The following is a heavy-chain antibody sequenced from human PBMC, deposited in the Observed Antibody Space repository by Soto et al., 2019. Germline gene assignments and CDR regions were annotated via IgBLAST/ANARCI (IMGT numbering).Heavy chain of an antibody. CDR3: ARDVINGYCSGGSCLGGYYGMDV. CDR1: GFTFSSYE. D-gene: IGHD2-15*01. V-gene: IGHV3-48*03. CDR2: ISSSGSTI. Sequence: SLRLSCAASGFTFSSYEMNWVRQAPGKGLEWVSYISSSGSTIYYADSVKGRFTISRDNAKNSLYLQMNSLRAEDTAVYYCARDVINGYCSGGSCLGGYYGMDVWGQGTTVTVSS. J-gene: IGHJ6*02.